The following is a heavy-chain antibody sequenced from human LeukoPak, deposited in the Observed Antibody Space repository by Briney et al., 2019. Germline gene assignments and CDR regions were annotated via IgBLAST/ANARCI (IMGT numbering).Heavy chain of an antibody. V-gene: IGHV4-59*12. CDR1: GGSISSYY. Sequence: LETLSLTCTVSGGSISSYYWSWIRQPPGKGLEWIGYIYYSGSTNYNPSLKSRVTISVDTSKNQFSLKLSSVTAADTAVYYCASREKTNGSGSYYYYYYMDVWGKGTTVTVSS. CDR3: ASREKTNGSGSYYYYYYMDV. D-gene: IGHD3-10*01. J-gene: IGHJ6*03. CDR2: IYYSGST.